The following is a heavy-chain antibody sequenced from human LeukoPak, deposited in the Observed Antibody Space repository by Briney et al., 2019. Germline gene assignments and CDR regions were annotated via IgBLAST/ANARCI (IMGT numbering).Heavy chain of an antibody. V-gene: IGHV1-46*01. CDR3: ARGGRPYYYDSSGYLDVFDI. J-gene: IGHJ3*02. CDR1: GYTFTSYH. CDR2: INPSGGTT. D-gene: IGHD3-22*01. Sequence: ASVKVSCKASGYTFTSYHMHWVRQAPGQGLEWMGIINPSGGTTNYAQKFRGRVTMTRDMSTSTVYMELSSLRSEDTAVYYCARGGRPYYYDSSGYLDVFDIWGQGTMVTVSS.